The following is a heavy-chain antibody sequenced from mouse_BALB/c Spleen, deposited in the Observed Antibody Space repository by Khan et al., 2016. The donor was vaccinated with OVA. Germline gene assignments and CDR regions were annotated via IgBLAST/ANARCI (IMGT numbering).Heavy chain of an antibody. D-gene: IGHD1-1*01. J-gene: IGHJ3*01. Sequence: QVRLQQSGPELVRPGASVKMSCKASGYTFTSFWIHWVKQRPGQGLEWIGMIDPSKSETRLNQKFKDKATLNVDKSSNTAYMQLSRLTSEDSAVYYWARGGYGSPFAYGGQGTLVTVSA. CDR3: ARGGYGSPFAY. CDR1: GYTFTSFW. V-gene: IGHV1S127*01. CDR2: IDPSKSET.